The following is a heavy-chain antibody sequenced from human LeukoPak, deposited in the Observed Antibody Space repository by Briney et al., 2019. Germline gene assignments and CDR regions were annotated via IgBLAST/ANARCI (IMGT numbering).Heavy chain of an antibody. Sequence: GGSLRLSCAASGFTFSSYAMTWVRQAPGKGLEWISAISGDDGSTYHVDSVKGRFTISRDNAKNSLYLQMDSLRAEDTAVYYCARESTGYSSSLRRYNWFDPWGQGTLVTVSS. CDR1: GFTFSSYA. CDR3: ARESTGYSSSLRRYNWFDP. V-gene: IGHV3-23*01. J-gene: IGHJ5*02. D-gene: IGHD6-6*01. CDR2: ISGDDGST.